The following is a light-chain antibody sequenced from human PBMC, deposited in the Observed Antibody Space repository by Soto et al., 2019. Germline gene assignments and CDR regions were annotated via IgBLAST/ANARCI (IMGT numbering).Light chain of an antibody. V-gene: IGKV1-5*01. CDR1: QSVSSR. CDR2: DAS. CDR3: QQYNSYPWT. J-gene: IGKJ1*01. Sequence: DIQMTQSPFTLSASVGDRVTITCRASQSVSSRLAWHQQKPGKAPKVLIYDASNLKSGVPSRFSGSGSGTEFTLTISSLQPDDFATYYCQQYNSYPWTFGQGTEVDIK.